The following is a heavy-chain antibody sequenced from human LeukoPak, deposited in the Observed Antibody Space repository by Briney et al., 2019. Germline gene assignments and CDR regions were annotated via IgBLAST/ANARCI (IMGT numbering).Heavy chain of an antibody. Sequence: SETLSLTCTVSGASLSSSAYYWGWLRQPPGKGLEWLGSLYSGGLTYYNPSLKSRVTISVNTSKNQFSLKGTSVTAADTAGYSCASGGYSSGWYGSFDIWGQWTVVTVSS. D-gene: IGHD6-19*01. J-gene: IGHJ3*02. CDR1: GASLSSSAYY. CDR3: ASGGYSSGWYGSFDI. CDR2: LYSGGLT. V-gene: IGHV4-39*01.